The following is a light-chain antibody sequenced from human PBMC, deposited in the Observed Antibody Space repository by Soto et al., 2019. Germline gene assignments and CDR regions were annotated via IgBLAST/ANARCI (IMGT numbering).Light chain of an antibody. J-gene: IGKJ4*01. V-gene: IGKV3-15*01. CDR1: QSVRSN. Sequence: EIVMTQSPATLSVSQGERATLSCRASQSVRSNLAWYQQKPGQAPRLLIYGATTRATGIPARFSGSGSGTEFTLTISSLQSEDFAVYYCQHYNNWPLTFGGGTKVEIK. CDR3: QHYNNWPLT. CDR2: GAT.